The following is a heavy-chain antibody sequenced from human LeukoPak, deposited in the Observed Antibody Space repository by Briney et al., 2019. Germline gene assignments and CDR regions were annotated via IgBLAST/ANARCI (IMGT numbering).Heavy chain of an antibody. Sequence: PGGPLRLSCAASGFTFSSYDMSWVRQATGKGLKWVSSIDTAGDPYYPGSVKGRFTMSRENAKNSLYLQMNSLRAGDTAVYYCARGGAYGLDVWGKGTTVTVSS. D-gene: IGHD1-26*01. V-gene: IGHV3-13*05. CDR3: ARGGAYGLDV. CDR1: GFTFSSYD. J-gene: IGHJ6*04. CDR2: IDTAGDP.